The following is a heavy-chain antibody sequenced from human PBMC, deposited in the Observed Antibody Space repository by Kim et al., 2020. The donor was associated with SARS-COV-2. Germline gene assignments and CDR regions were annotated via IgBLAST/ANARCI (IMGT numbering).Heavy chain of an antibody. D-gene: IGHD3-16*01. CDR3: ARGRLSYYDYARRTDNYSMDV. J-gene: IGHJ6*02. Sequence: ASVKVSCTASGYSFTAYDINWVRQAPGQGLEWMGWMNANPSNNNRVYAQKFQFRVTMTKNVSINTAYMELNSLTSEDTSVYYFARGRLSYYDYARRTDNYSMDVWGQGTTVTVSS. CDR1: GYSFTAYD. CDR2: MNANPSNNNR. V-gene: IGHV1-8*02.